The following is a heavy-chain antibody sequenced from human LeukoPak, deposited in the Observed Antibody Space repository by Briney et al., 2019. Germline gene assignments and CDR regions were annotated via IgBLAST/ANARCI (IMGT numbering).Heavy chain of an antibody. J-gene: IGHJ4*02. CDR1: GFTVSTNY. D-gene: IGHD2-21*01. V-gene: IGHV3-66*04. CDR2: IYSGGIT. Sequence: GGSLRLSCAASGFTVSTNYMSWVRQAPGRGLEWVSVIYSGGITYYAASVKGRFTISRDNSKNTLSLQMNSLRAEDTAVYYCARHSGGDSYGYYFDYWGQGTLVTVSS. CDR3: ARHSGGDSYGYYFDY.